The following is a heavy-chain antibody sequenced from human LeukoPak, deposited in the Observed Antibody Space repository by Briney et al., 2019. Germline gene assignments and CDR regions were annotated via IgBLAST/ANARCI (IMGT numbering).Heavy chain of an antibody. J-gene: IGHJ4*02. CDR2: ISGSGGST. V-gene: IGHV3-23*01. CDR3: AKANSAYDYFDY. Sequence: PGGSLRLSCAASGFTFSSYAMGWVRQAPGKGLEWVSVISGSGGSTYYADSVKGRFTISRDNSRNTVYLQMNSLRAEDTAVYYCAKANSAYDYFDYWGQGTLVTVSS. CDR1: GFTFSSYA. D-gene: IGHD5-12*01.